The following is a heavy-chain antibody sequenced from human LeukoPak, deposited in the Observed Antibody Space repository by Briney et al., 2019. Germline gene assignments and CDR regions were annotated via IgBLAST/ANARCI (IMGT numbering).Heavy chain of an antibody. V-gene: IGHV3-30*18. CDR3: VKDRWRSGYYPSPFDY. CDR2: ISYDGSNK. Sequence: GGSLRLSCAASGFTFSSYGVHWVRQAPGKGLQWVAVISYDGSNKYYADSVKGRFTISRDNSKNTLYLQMNSLRAEDTAVYYCVKDRWRSGYYPSPFDYWGQGTLVTVSS. CDR1: GFTFSSYG. J-gene: IGHJ4*02. D-gene: IGHD3-22*01.